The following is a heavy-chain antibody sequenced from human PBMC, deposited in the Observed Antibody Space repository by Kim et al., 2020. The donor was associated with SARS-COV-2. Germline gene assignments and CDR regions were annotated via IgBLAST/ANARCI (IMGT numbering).Heavy chain of an antibody. Sequence: GESLKISCKGSGYSFTSYWIGWVRQMPGKGLEWMGIIYPGDSATRYSPSFQGQVTISADKSISTAYLQWSSLKASDTAMYYCARPYGSGSYWSYFDYWGQGTLVTVSS. J-gene: IGHJ4*02. CDR3: ARPYGSGSYWSYFDY. D-gene: IGHD3-10*01. CDR1: GYSFTSYW. V-gene: IGHV5-51*01. CDR2: IYPGDSAT.